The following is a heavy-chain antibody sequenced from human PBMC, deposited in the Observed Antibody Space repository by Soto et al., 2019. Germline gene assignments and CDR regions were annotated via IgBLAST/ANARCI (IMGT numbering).Heavy chain of an antibody. D-gene: IGHD3-22*01. CDR1: GYTITGYY. J-gene: IGHJ4*02. Sequence: ASVKVSCYASGYTITGYYMHWVRQAPGQGLERMGWINPNSGGTNHAQKFQGRVTMTRDTSISTAYMERSRLRSEDTAVYYCTRDRPYYYDSSGYFRLDYWGQGTLVTVSA. CDR3: TRDRPYYYDSSGYFRLDY. CDR2: INPNSGGT. V-gene: IGHV1-2*02.